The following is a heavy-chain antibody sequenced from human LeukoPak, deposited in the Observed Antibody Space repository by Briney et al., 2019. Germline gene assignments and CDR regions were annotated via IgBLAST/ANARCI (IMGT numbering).Heavy chain of an antibody. CDR1: GFTFSTYW. CDR2: IKQDGSEK. CDR3: ARDLPTGSDYFDY. D-gene: IGHD6-6*01. Sequence: GGSLRLSCAASGFTFSTYWMSWVRQAPGKGLEWVANIKQDGSEKYYVDSVKGRFTISRDNAKNSLYLQMSSLRADDTAVYYCARDLPTGSDYFDYWGQGTLVTVSS. J-gene: IGHJ4*02. V-gene: IGHV3-7*01.